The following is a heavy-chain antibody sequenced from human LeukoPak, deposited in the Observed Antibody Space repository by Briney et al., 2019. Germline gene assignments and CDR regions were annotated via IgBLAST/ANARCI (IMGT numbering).Heavy chain of an antibody. J-gene: IGHJ6*02. V-gene: IGHV4-34*01. Sequence: SETLSLTCAVYGGSFSGYYWSWIRQPPGKGLEWIGEINHSGSTNYNPSLKSRVTISVDTSKNQFSLKLTSVTAADTAVYYCARDGKGYDILSGYGMDVWGQGTTVTVSS. CDR1: GGSFSGYY. CDR2: INHSGST. CDR3: ARDGKGYDILSGYGMDV. D-gene: IGHD3-9*01.